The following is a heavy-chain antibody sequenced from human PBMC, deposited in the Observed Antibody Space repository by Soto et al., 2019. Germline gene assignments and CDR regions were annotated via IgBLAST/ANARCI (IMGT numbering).Heavy chain of an antibody. CDR2: INPANGVT. J-gene: IGHJ4*02. Sequence: ASVKCSFKASVYTFIDHYVHWMRQAPLQVLDWIVWINPANGVTKFAQKFLGRVTLTRDTYISTNYMELRRLRSDDTAVYYCARDLTPSPGPGSLHGFFDSWGQGTMVTVSS. CDR1: VYTFIDHY. D-gene: IGHD3-10*01. V-gene: IGHV1-2*02. CDR3: ARDLTPSPGPGSLHGFFDS.